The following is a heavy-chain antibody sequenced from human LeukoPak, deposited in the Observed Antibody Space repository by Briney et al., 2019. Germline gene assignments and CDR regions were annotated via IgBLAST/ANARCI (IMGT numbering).Heavy chain of an antibody. D-gene: IGHD6-13*01. CDR2: IYYSGST. CDR1: GGSISSYY. Sequence: SETLSLTCTVSGGSISSYYWSWIRQPPGKGLEWIGYIYYSGSTNYNPSLKSRVTISVDTSKNQFSLKLSSVTAADTAVYYCARGSAADKDGGAFDIWGQGTMVTVSS. J-gene: IGHJ3*02. V-gene: IGHV4-59*01. CDR3: ARGSAADKDGGAFDI.